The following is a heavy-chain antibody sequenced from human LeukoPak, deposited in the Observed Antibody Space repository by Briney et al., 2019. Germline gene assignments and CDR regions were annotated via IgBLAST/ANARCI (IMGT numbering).Heavy chain of an antibody. Sequence: GGSLRLSCAASGFTFSSYAMSWVRQAPGKGLEWVSAISGSGGSTYYADSVKGRFTISRDNSKNTLYLQMNSLRAEDTAVCYCAKGGYDSSGYYYYFDYWGQGTLATVSS. J-gene: IGHJ4*02. CDR2: ISGSGGST. CDR3: AKGGYDSSGYYYYFDY. D-gene: IGHD3-22*01. V-gene: IGHV3-23*01. CDR1: GFTFSSYA.